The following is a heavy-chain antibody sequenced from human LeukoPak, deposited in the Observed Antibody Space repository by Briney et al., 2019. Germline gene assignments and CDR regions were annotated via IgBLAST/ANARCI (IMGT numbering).Heavy chain of an antibody. D-gene: IGHD5-18*01. J-gene: IGHJ4*02. V-gene: IGHV4-4*07. CDR2: IYSSGST. Sequence: SETLSLTCTVSGYSMTSHYWGWIRQPAGQGLEWIGRIYSSGSTTYNPSLKTRVTMSVDTSKNQFSLNLSSVTAADTALYYCASGRGYMNAHYYFDYWGQGTLVTVSS. CDR1: GYSMTSHY. CDR3: ASGRGYMNAHYYFDY.